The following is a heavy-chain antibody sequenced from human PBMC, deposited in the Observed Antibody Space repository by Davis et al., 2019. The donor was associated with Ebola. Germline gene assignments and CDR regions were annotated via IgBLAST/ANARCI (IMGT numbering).Heavy chain of an antibody. D-gene: IGHD3-10*01. V-gene: IGHV3-23*01. CDR3: AKAAYGSGTLFDY. Sequence: GESLKISCADSAITFSSYAMTWVRQAPGKGLEWVSAISGSGGSTYYADSVKGRFTISRDNSKKTLYLQMNSLRAEDTAVYYCAKAAYGSGTLFDYWGQGTLVTVSS. CDR1: AITFSSYA. CDR2: ISGSGGST. J-gene: IGHJ4*02.